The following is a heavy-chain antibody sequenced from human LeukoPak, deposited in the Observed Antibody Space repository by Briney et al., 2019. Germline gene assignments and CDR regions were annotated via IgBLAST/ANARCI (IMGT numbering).Heavy chain of an antibody. Sequence: APVKVSCKASGYTFTSYAMHWVRQAPGQRLEWMGWINAGNGNTKYSQKFQGRVTITRDTSASTAYMELSSLRSEDTAVYYCARSIVVVPVEFDPWGQGTLVTVSS. CDR1: GYTFTSYA. D-gene: IGHD2-2*01. J-gene: IGHJ5*02. V-gene: IGHV1-3*01. CDR2: INAGNGNT. CDR3: ARSIVVVPVEFDP.